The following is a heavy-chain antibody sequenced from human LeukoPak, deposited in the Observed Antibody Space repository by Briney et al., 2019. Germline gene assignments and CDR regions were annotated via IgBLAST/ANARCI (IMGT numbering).Heavy chain of an antibody. V-gene: IGHV4-39*07. D-gene: IGHD2-15*01. J-gene: IGHJ4*02. CDR1: GGSISSSSYY. CDR3: ARDPIYCSGGSCYIY. Sequence: SETLSLTCTVSGGSISSSSYYWGWIRQPPGKGLEWIGSIYYSGSTYYNPSLKSRVTISVDTSKNQFSLKLSSVTAADTAVYYCARDPIYCSGGSCYIYWGQGTLVTVSS. CDR2: IYYSGST.